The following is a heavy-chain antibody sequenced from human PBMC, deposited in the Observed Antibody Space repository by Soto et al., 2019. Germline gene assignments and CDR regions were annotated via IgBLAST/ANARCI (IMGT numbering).Heavy chain of an antibody. V-gene: IGHV3-33*01. D-gene: IGHD3-16*01. CDR3: AGEPSGGNDAFDI. Sequence: QVQLLESGGGVVQPGGSLRLSCAASGFTFSNYGMHWVRQAPGEGLEWVASIWYDGSNINYGDAVKGRFTMSRDNSKNTLYLQMSCLRAEDTAVYYCAGEPSGGNDAFDIWGPGTMVTVSS. J-gene: IGHJ3*02. CDR1: GFTFSNYG. CDR2: IWYDGSNI.